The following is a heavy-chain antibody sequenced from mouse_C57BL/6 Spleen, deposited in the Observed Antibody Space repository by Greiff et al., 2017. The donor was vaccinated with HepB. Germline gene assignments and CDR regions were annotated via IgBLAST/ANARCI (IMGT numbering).Heavy chain of an antibody. V-gene: IGHV1-5*01. J-gene: IGHJ2*01. CDR2: IYPGNSDT. CDR3: TRGSIVTPFDY. Sequence: EVQRVESGSVLARPGASVKMSCKTSGYTFTSYWMHWVKQRPGQGLEWIGAIYPGNSDTSYNQKFKGKAKLTAVTSASTAYMELSSLTNEDSAVYYCTRGSIVTPFDYWGQGTTLTVSS. D-gene: IGHD2-5*01. CDR1: GYTFTSYW.